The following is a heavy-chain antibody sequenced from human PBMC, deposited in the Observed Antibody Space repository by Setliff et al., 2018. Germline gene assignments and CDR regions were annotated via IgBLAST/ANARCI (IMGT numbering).Heavy chain of an antibody. J-gene: IGHJ6*03. CDR1: DDSISSRHYY. D-gene: IGHD3-3*01. V-gene: IGHV4-61*09. CDR3: ARMSGFQYMDV. CDR2: IYTSWST. Sequence: SETLSLTCTVSDDSISSRHYYWSWIRQPAGKGLEWIGQIYTSWSTNYNPSLKSRVTISLDTSKNQFSLSLGSVTAADTAVYYCARMSGFQYMDVWGKGTTVTVSS.